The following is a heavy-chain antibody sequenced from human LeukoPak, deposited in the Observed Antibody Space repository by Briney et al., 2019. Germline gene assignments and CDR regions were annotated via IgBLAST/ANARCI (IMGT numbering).Heavy chain of an antibody. D-gene: IGHD1-7*01. J-gene: IGHJ4*02. Sequence: GGSLRLSCATSGLTFRTTWMHWVRQAPGKGLMWVSRMNGEGTTIDYADSVKGRFTVSRDYAKNTLFLQMNNLRTEDTALYFCATARNFRFEYWGQGSLVIVS. V-gene: IGHV3-74*01. CDR1: GLTFRTTW. CDR3: ATARNFRFEY. CDR2: MNGEGTTI.